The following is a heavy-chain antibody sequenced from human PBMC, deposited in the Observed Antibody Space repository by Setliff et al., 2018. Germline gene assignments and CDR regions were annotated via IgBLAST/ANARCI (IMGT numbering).Heavy chain of an antibody. J-gene: IGHJ5*02. CDR1: GFTFSSYW. V-gene: IGHV3-23*01. CDR2: ISGSGGAT. CDR3: AKYPSNSVYNYFDP. Sequence: PGGSLRLSCAASGFTFSSYWMSWVRQAPGKGLEWVSGISGSGGATYYAASVKGRFSISRDNSKNTLSLQMNSLRAEGTAIYYCAKYPSNSVYNYFDPWGQGTLVTVSS. D-gene: IGHD1-7*01.